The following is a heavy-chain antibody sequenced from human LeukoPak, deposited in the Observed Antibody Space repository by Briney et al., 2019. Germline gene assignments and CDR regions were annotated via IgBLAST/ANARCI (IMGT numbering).Heavy chain of an antibody. D-gene: IGHD4-17*01. J-gene: IGHJ4*02. CDR2: IYTSGSI. CDR1: GGSISSGSYY. V-gene: IGHV4-61*02. CDR3: ARDRSHYGDYAFDY. Sequence: SQTLSLTCTVSGGSISSGSYYWSWIRQPAGKGLEWIGRIYTSGSINYNPSLKSRLTISLDMSKNQFSLKLSSVTAADTAVYYCARDRSHYGDYAFDYWGQGTLVTVSS.